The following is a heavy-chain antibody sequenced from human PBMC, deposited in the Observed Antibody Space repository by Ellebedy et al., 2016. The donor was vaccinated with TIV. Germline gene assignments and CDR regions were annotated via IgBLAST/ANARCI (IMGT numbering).Heavy chain of an antibody. CDR2: IFPGDSNT. CDR3: ARLPSGYSYGYSFDY. D-gene: IGHD5-18*01. V-gene: IGHV5-51*01. CDR1: GYSFTNYW. J-gene: IGHJ4*02. Sequence: GESLKISCKGSGYSFTNYWIGWVRQMPGKGLECMGIIFPGDSNTRYSPSFQGQVTISADNSISTAYLQWSSLKASDTAMYYCARLPSGYSYGYSFDYWGQGTLVTVSS.